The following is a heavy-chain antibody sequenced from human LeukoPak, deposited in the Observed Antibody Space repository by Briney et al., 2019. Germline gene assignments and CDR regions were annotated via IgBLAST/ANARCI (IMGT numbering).Heavy chain of an antibody. CDR1: GYTFTSYD. CDR3: ALDPRTTVVTPGDY. J-gene: IGHJ4*02. V-gene: IGHV1-8*01. Sequence: ASVKVSCKASGYTFTSYDINWVRQATGQGLEWMGWMNPNSGNTGYAQKFQGRVTMTRNTSISTAYMELSSLRSEDTAVYYCALDPRTTVVTPGDYWGQGTLVTVSS. CDR2: MNPNSGNT. D-gene: IGHD4-23*01.